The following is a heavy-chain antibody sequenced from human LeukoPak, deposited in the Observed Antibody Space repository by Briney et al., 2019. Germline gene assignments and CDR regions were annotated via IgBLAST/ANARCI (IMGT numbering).Heavy chain of an antibody. D-gene: IGHD3-22*01. J-gene: IGHJ4*02. CDR1: GFTLCSAS. V-gene: IGHV3-21*01. Sequence: PGGSLRLSSAASGFTLCSASMTSGRQAPGKGLEWVSSISSSSSYIYYADSVKGRLTISRDNAKNSLYLQMNSLRAEDTAVYYCARDTYYYDSSGHFAYKFDYWGQGTLVTVSS. CDR3: ARDTYYYDSSGHFAYKFDY. CDR2: ISSSSSYI.